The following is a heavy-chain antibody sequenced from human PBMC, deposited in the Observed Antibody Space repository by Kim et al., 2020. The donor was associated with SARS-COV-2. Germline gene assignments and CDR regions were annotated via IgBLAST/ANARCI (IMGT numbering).Heavy chain of an antibody. Sequence: GGSLRLSCAASGFTFSSYSMNWVRQAPGKGLEWVSSISSSSSYIYYADSVKGRFTISRDNAKNSLYLQMNSLRAEDTAVYYCARENKSTYYDFWSGDATYYYYGMDVWGQGTTVTVSS. CDR3: ARENKSTYYDFWSGDATYYYYGMDV. CDR2: ISSSSSYI. CDR1: GFTFSSYS. J-gene: IGHJ6*02. V-gene: IGHV3-21*01. D-gene: IGHD3-3*01.